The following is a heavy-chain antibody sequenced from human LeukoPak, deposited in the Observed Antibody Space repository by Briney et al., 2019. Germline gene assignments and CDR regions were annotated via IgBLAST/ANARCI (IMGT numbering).Heavy chain of an antibody. Sequence: ASVKVSCKASGYTFTGYYMHWVRQAPGQGLEWMGWINPNSGGTNYAQKFQGRVTMTRDTSISTAYMELSRLRSDDTAVYYCARDPTPEYYYDSSGYFTWGQGTLVTVSS. CDR2: INPNSGGT. CDR3: ARDPTPEYYYDSSGYFT. CDR1: GYTFTGYY. D-gene: IGHD3-22*01. J-gene: IGHJ5*02. V-gene: IGHV1-2*02.